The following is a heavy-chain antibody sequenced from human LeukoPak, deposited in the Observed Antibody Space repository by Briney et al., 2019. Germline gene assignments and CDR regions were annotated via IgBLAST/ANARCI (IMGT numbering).Heavy chain of an antibody. D-gene: IGHD5-18*01. V-gene: IGHV1-18*01. CDR1: GYTFTSYG. CDR3: ARDRGYSYFQDNWFDP. CDR2: ISGYNGNT. Sequence: ASVKVSCKASGYTFTSYGISWVRQAPGQGLEWMGWISGYNGNTNYAQKLQGRVTMTTDTSTSTAYMELRSLRSDDTAVYYCARDRGYSYFQDNWFDPWGQGTLVTVSS. J-gene: IGHJ5*02.